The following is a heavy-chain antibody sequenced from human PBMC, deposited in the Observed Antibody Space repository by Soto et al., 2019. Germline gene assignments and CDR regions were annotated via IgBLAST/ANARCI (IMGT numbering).Heavy chain of an antibody. CDR1: GGSFSGYY. CDR2: INHSGST. CDR3: ARDGCSSTSCYGSGYYGMDV. V-gene: IGHV4-34*01. D-gene: IGHD2-2*01. J-gene: IGHJ6*02. Sequence: QVQLQQWGAGLLKPSETLSLTCAVYGGSFSGYYWSWIRQPPGKGLEWIGEINHSGSTNYNPSLKSRVTISVDTSKNQFSLKLSSVTAADTAVYYCARDGCSSTSCYGSGYYGMDVWGQGTTVTVSS.